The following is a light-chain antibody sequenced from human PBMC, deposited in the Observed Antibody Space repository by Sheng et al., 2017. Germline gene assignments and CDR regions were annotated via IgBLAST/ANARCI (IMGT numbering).Light chain of an antibody. CDR3: QQYYSIPRT. V-gene: IGKV4-1*01. J-gene: IGKJ1*01. Sequence: IVMTQSPDSLAVSLGDRATINCKSRQRVLYTSNNKNYLAWYQHKPGQPPKLLISWASTREFGVPDRFSGSGSGTDFTLTISSLQAEDVAVYYCQQYYSIPRTFGQRT. CDR1: QRVLYTSNNKNY. CDR2: WAS.